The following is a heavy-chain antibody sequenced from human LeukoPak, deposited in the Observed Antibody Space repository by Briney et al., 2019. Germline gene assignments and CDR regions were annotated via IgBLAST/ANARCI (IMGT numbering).Heavy chain of an antibody. Sequence: GGSLRLSCSASGFTFSSYAMHWVRQAPGKGLEWVAVIWFDGTNKYYADSVRGRFTISRDNSKNTLYLQMSSLRAEDTAVYYCARDRGVAAHLDYWGQGTLVTVSS. CDR2: IWFDGTNK. J-gene: IGHJ4*02. CDR3: ARDRGVAAHLDY. CDR1: GFTFSSYA. D-gene: IGHD5-12*01. V-gene: IGHV3-33*08.